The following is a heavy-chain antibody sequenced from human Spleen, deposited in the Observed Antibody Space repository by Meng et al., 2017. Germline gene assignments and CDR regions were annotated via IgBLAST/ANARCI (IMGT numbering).Heavy chain of an antibody. D-gene: IGHD5-24*01. J-gene: IGHJ4*02. CDR1: GDSISNSY. CDR2: IHHTGST. V-gene: IGHV4-59*12. Sequence: SETLSLTCSVSGDSISNSYWNWIRQSPGKGLEWIGNIHHTGSTNYNPSLKSRVTISVDPSKNQFSLKLSSVTAADTAVYYCARDKGKMATIPHFDCWGQGILVTVSS. CDR3: ARDKGKMATIPHFDC.